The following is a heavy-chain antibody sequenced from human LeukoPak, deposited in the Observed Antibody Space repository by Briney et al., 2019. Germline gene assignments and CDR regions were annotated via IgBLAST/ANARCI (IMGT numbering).Heavy chain of an antibody. V-gene: IGHV3-21*01. Sequence: GGSLRLSCAASGFTFSSYSMNWVRRAPGKGLEWVSSISSSSSYIYYADSVKGRFTISRDNAKNSLYLQMNSLRAEDTAVYYCARDGDFYSSSSFDCWGQGTLVTVSS. CDR1: GFTFSSYS. CDR2: ISSSSSYI. CDR3: ARDGDFYSSSSFDC. D-gene: IGHD6-6*01. J-gene: IGHJ4*02.